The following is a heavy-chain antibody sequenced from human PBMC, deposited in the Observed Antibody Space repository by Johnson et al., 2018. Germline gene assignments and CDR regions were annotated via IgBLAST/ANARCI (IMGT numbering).Heavy chain of an antibody. Sequence: VQLVESGGGLVQPGVSLRLSCAASGFTFSSYWMTWVRQAPGKGLEWVADINQDGSEKYYVDSVRGRFSISRDNAKNSLSLQRNSLRADDTAVYYCAKDPWSGSYPEYFQHWGQGTLVTVSS. D-gene: IGHD1-26*01. CDR1: GFTFSSYW. V-gene: IGHV3-7*04. J-gene: IGHJ1*01. CDR2: INQDGSEK. CDR3: AKDPWSGSYPEYFQH.